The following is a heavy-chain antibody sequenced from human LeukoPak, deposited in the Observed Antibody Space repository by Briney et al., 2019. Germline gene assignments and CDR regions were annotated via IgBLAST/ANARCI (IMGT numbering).Heavy chain of an antibody. Sequence: ASVKVSCKASGYTFSSCAINWVRQAPGQGLEYMGWIDTKTGNPTYAQGFTGRFVFSLDTSVSTAYLQFSSLMAEDTAVYYCAIHPSDSSGYFSYWGQGALVTVSS. D-gene: IGHD3-22*01. CDR2: IDTKTGNP. CDR3: AIHPSDSSGYFSY. CDR1: GYTFSSCA. V-gene: IGHV7-4-1*02. J-gene: IGHJ4*02.